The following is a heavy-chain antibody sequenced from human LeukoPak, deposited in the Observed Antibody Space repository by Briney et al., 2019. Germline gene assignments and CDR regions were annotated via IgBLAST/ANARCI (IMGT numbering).Heavy chain of an antibody. CDR3: AKGSSPARSSVGTTSAFDI. Sequence: GGSLRLSCAASASTFSSYPMSWVRQAPGKGLEWVSAITGSGDSTYYADSVKGRFTISRDNSKNTLYMQMNSLRDEDTAVYYCAKGSSPARSSVGTTSAFDIWGQGTMVTVSS. CDR2: ITGSGDST. CDR1: ASTFSSYP. D-gene: IGHD1-26*01. J-gene: IGHJ3*02. V-gene: IGHV3-23*01.